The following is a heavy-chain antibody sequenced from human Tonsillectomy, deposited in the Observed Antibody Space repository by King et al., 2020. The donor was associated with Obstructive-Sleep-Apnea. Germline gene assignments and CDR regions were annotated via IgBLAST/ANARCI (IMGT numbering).Heavy chain of an antibody. Sequence: QLQESGPGLVKPSETLSLTCTVSNASISGYYWSWIRQSPGKGLEWIGYICYRGSTKYNPSLKSRVTISVDTSKNQFSLNLSSVTAADTAVYYCARSGSGSYSSYFFDYWGQGTLVTVSS. CDR3: ARSGSGSYSSYFFDY. D-gene: IGHD3-10*01. V-gene: IGHV4-59*01. CDR2: ICYRGST. J-gene: IGHJ4*02. CDR1: NASISGYY.